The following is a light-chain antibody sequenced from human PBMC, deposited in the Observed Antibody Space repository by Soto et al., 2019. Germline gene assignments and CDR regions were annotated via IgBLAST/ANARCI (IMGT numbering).Light chain of an antibody. CDR1: QSVSSW. Sequence: DIQLTQSPSTLSASVGDRVTITCRASQSVSSWLAWYQQKPGKAPKLLIFDVSILESGVPSRFSGSGSGTEFTLTIISLHFDDFATYYCQQYDYSRTFGQGTKLEIK. J-gene: IGKJ1*01. V-gene: IGKV1-5*01. CDR2: DVS. CDR3: QQYDYSRT.